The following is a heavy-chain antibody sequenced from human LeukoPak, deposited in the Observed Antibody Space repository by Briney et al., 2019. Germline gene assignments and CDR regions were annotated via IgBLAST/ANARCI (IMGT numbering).Heavy chain of an antibody. J-gene: IGHJ4*02. CDR2: IYYSGST. CDR3: ARHVGLERRPTPAFDY. D-gene: IGHD1-1*01. CDR1: GGSISSSSYY. V-gene: IGHV4-39*01. Sequence: SGTLSLTCTVSGGSISSSSYYWGWIRQPPGKGLEWIGSIYYSGSTYYNPSLKSRVTISVDTSKNQFSLKLSSVTAADTAVYYCARHVGLERRPTPAFDYWGQGTLVTVSS.